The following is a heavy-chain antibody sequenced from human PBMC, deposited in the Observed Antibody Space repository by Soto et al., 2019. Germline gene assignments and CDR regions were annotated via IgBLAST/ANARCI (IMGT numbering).Heavy chain of an antibody. J-gene: IGHJ4*02. CDR2: ISGSGGST. D-gene: IGHD5-12*01. CDR1: GFTFSSYA. Sequence: GYLRLSCAASGFTFSSYAMSWVRQAPGKGLEWVSAISGSGGSTYYADSVKGRFTISRDNSKNTLYLQMNSLRAEDTAVYYCAGGQDGYTPRTSDFWGQGTLFT. V-gene: IGHV3-23*01. CDR3: AGGQDGYTPRTSDF.